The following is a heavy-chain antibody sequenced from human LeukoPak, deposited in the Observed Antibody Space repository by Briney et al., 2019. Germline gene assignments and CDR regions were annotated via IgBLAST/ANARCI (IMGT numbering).Heavy chain of an antibody. CDR1: GFTFSSYS. V-gene: IGHV3-21*01. J-gene: IGHJ4*02. Sequence: GGSLRLSCAASGFTFSSYSMNWVRQAPGKGLEWVSSISSSSSYIYYADSVKGRFTISRDNAKNSLYLQMNSLRAEDTAVYYCGRDALWFGELPLPYWGQGTLVTVSS. CDR2: ISSSSSYI. CDR3: GRDALWFGELPLPY. D-gene: IGHD3-10*01.